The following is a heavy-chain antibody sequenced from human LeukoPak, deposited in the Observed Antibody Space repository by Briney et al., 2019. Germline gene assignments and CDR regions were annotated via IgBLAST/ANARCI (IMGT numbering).Heavy chain of an antibody. Sequence: PGGSLRLSCAASGFTFSSYSMNWVRQAPGKGLEWVSYISSSSSTIYYADSVKGRFTISSDKSKNTLFLQMNSLRAEDTALYYCAKGLETGSRLDSWGQGTLVTVSS. V-gene: IGHV3-48*01. CDR1: GFTFSSYS. D-gene: IGHD1-1*01. CDR3: AKGLETGSRLDS. CDR2: ISSSSSTI. J-gene: IGHJ4*02.